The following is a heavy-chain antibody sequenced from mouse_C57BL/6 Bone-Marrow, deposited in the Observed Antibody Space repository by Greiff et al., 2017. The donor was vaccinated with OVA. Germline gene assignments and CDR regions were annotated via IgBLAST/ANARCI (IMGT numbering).Heavy chain of an antibody. CDR3: ARRWLLPWFAY. Sequence: DVMLVESGGGLVKPGGSLKLSCAASGFTFSDYGMHWVRQAPEKGLEWVAYISSGSSTIYYADTVKGRFTISRDNAKNTLFLQMTSLRSEDTAMYYCARRWLLPWFAYWGQGTLVTVSA. D-gene: IGHD2-3*01. J-gene: IGHJ3*01. CDR2: ISSGSSTI. CDR1: GFTFSDYG. V-gene: IGHV5-17*01.